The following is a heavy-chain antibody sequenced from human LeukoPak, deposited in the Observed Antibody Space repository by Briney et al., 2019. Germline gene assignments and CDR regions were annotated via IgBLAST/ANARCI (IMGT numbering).Heavy chain of an antibody. D-gene: IGHD6-19*01. V-gene: IGHV1-69*05. CDR1: GGTFSSYA. CDR3: ARDVSTVAGTYYFDY. CDR2: IIPIFGTA. Sequence: GSSVKVYCKASGGTFSSYAISWVRQAPGQGLEWMGGIIPIFGTANYAQKFQGRVTITTDESTSTAYMELSSLRSEDTAVYYCARDVSTVAGTYYFDYWGQGTLVTVSS. J-gene: IGHJ4*02.